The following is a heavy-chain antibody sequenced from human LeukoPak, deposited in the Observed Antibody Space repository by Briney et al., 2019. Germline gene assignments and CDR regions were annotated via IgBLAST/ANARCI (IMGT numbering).Heavy chain of an antibody. CDR2: IYTSGST. J-gene: IGHJ4*02. CDR3: AGGIGFWSGYPSFGFDY. D-gene: IGHD3-3*01. CDR1: GGSTSSYY. V-gene: IGHV4-4*07. Sequence: SETLSLTCTVSGGSTSSYYWSWIRQPAGKGLEWIGRIYTSGSTNYNPSLKSRVTMSVDTSKNQFSLKLSSVTAADTAVYYCAGGIGFWSGYPSFGFDYWGQGTLVTVSS.